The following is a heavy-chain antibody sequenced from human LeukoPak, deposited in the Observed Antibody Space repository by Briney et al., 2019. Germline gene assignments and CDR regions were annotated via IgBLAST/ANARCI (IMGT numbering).Heavy chain of an antibody. Sequence: PSETLSLTCTVSGGSISSYYWSWIRQPPGKGLEWIGYIYYSGSTNYTPSLKSPVTISVDTSKNQFSLKLSSVTAADTAVYYCARSYGIVGAKDIWGQGTMVTVSS. CDR3: ARSYGIVGAKDI. D-gene: IGHD1-26*01. V-gene: IGHV4-59*01. CDR2: IYYSGST. J-gene: IGHJ3*02. CDR1: GGSISSYY.